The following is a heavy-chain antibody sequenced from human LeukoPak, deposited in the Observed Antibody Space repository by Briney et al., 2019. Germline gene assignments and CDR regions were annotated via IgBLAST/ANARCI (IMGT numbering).Heavy chain of an antibody. Sequence: TSETLSLTCTVSGGSISTFYWNWIRQPPGKGLEWIGYIYYSGSTNYNPSLKSGVTISVDTSKKQFSLGLSSVTAADTAVYYCARGHFRGLTLDYWGQEAWSPSPQ. CDR1: GGSISTFY. D-gene: IGHD3-3*02. CDR2: IYYSGST. V-gene: IGHV4-59*01. J-gene: IGHJ4*01. CDR3: ARGHFRGLTLDY.